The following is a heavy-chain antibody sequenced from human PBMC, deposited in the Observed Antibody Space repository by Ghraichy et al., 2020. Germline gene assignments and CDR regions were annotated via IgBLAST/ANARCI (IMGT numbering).Heavy chain of an antibody. V-gene: IGHV3-53*01. CDR1: GFTVSSNY. CDR3: ARGDSY. Sequence: GGSLRLSCAVSGFTVSSNYMSWVRQAPGKGLEWVSVIYSGGSTYYADSVKGRFTISRDNSKNTLYLQMNSLRAEDTAVYYCARGDSYWGQGTLVTVSS. J-gene: IGHJ4*02. D-gene: IGHD5-24*01. CDR2: IYSGGST.